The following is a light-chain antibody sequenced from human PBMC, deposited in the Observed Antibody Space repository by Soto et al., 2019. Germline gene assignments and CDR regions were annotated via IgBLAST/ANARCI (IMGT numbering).Light chain of an antibody. V-gene: IGKV3-15*01. Sequence: EIVMTQSPATLSVSPGERATLSCRASQSVSSNLAWYQQKPGQAPRLLIYGASTRATGIPARFSGSGSGTEFTLTISSLQSEDFGVYYCQQYNNWPRTFGQGTK. CDR2: GAS. CDR1: QSVSSN. CDR3: QQYNNWPRT. J-gene: IGKJ1*01.